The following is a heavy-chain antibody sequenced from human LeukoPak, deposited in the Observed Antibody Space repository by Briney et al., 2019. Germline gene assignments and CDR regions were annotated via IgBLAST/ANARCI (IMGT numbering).Heavy chain of an antibody. CDR2: ISQSGSA. J-gene: IGHJ4*02. V-gene: IGHV4-34*01. CDR1: GGYFSVYR. Sequence: SGTLSLTCAVNGGYFSVYRWSWIRQPPGKGLEWIGKISQSGSATYNSSLKGRVSISADPSKNQFSLRLDSVTAADTAVYYCASSGCTNGVCHNLHWGQGTLVIVS. CDR3: ASSGCTNGVCHNLH. D-gene: IGHD2-8*01.